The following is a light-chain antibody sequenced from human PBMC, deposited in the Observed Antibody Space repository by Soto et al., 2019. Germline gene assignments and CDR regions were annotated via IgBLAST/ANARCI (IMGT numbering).Light chain of an antibody. Sequence: QSALTQPPSVSGAPGPRVTISCTGGSSNIGAANDVHWYQQLPETAPKLLIYGNNIRPSGVPDRFSGSKSGTAAPLAITGLQAEEDADYYCHSHGRSLSDSVFGGGTQLTVL. J-gene: IGLJ3*02. CDR1: SSNIGAAND. CDR2: GNN. V-gene: IGLV1-40*01. CDR3: HSHGRSLSDSV.